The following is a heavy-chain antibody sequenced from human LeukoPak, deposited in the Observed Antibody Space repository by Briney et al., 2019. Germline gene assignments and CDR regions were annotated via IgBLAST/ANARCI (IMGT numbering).Heavy chain of an antibody. J-gene: IGHJ4*02. CDR2: ILPDGSQK. Sequence: GGSLRLSCVASDFTFDFYWMTWVRQAPGKGLEWLANILPDGSQKYYVDSVKGRFTISRDNPKNSLYLQINNLRAEDTAVYYCGRLAHNAWYAIDFWGQGTLVTVSS. D-gene: IGHD2-2*01. CDR3: GRLAHNAWYAIDF. V-gene: IGHV3-7*01. CDR1: DFTFDFYW.